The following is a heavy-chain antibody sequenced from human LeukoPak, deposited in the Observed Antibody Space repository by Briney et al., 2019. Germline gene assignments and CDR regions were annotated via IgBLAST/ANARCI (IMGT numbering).Heavy chain of an antibody. CDR2: IYYTGNT. V-gene: IGHV4-59*01. CDR3: ARFHDYYDSSGYRHWFDP. D-gene: IGHD3-22*01. J-gene: IGHJ5*02. CDR1: GGSISNYY. Sequence: PSETLSLTCTVSGGSISNYYWNWIRQPPGKGLEWIGYIYYTGNTNYNPSLKSRVTISVDTSKNQFSLKLRSVTAADTAVYYCARFHDYYDSSGYRHWFDPWGQGTLVTVSS.